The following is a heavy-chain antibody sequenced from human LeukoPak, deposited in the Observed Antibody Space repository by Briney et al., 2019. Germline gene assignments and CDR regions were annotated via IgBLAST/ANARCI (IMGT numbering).Heavy chain of an antibody. J-gene: IGHJ4*02. D-gene: IGHD1-26*01. CDR3: ARIKVGATVDY. CDR1: GGSISSYY. V-gene: IGHV4-59*01. Sequence: SGTLSLTCTVSGGSISSYYWSWIRQPPGKGLEWIGFIDSSGSTNYNPSLKSRVTISVDTSKNQFSLKLSSVTAADTAVYYCARIKVGATVDYWGQGALVTVSS. CDR2: IDSSGST.